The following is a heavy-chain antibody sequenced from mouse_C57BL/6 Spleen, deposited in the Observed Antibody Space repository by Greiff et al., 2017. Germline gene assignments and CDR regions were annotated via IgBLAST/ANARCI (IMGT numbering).Heavy chain of an antibody. Sequence: VKLVESGPGLVQPSQSLSITCTVSGFSLPSYGVHWVRQSPGTGLEWLGVIWSGGSTDYNAAFISRLILSKDNSKSQVFFKMNSLQADDTAIYYCARNSNDGYLDYWGQGTTLTVAS. CDR1: GFSLPSYG. V-gene: IGHV2-2*01. J-gene: IGHJ2*01. CDR3: ARNSNDGYLDY. D-gene: IGHD2-3*01. CDR2: IWSGGST.